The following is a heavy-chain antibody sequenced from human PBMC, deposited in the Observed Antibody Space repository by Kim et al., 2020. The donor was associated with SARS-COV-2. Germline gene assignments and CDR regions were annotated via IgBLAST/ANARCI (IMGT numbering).Heavy chain of an antibody. CDR2: IWYDGSNK. V-gene: IGHV3-33*08. CDR3: ARDFPPLAAAGTEWFDP. Sequence: GGSLRLSCAASGFTFSSYGMHWVRQAPGKGLEWVAVIWYDGSNKYYADSVKGRFTISRDNSKNTLYLQMNSLRAEDTAVYYCARDFPPLAAAGTEWFDPWGQGTLVTVSS. D-gene: IGHD6-13*01. CDR1: GFTFSSYG. J-gene: IGHJ5*02.